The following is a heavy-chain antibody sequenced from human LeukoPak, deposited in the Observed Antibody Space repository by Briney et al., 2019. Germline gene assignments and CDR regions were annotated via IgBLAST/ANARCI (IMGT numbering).Heavy chain of an antibody. D-gene: IGHD5-24*01. CDR1: GFPFSSYW. J-gene: IGHJ4*02. V-gene: IGHV3-74*01. Sequence: GGSLRLSCAACGFPFSSYWMHWVRQAPGEGLVWVSCINSDGSSTTYADSVKGRFTISRDNAKNTLYLQMNSLRAEDTGVYYCASERWLQYWGQGTLVTVSS. CDR2: INSDGSST. CDR3: ASERWLQY.